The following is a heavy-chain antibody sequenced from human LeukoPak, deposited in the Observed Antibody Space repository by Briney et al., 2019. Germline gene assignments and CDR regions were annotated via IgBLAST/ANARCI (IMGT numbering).Heavy chain of an antibody. D-gene: IGHD5-18*01. V-gene: IGHV3-30*18. J-gene: IGHJ4*02. CDR3: VEDGTGGYSYGYFDY. Sequence: GGSLRLSCAASGLTFSSYGMHWVRQAPGKGLGWVAVISHDGSNKYYADSVKGRFTISRDNSKNTLYLQMNSLRAEDTAVYYCVEDGTGGYSYGYFDYWGQGTLVTVSS. CDR2: ISHDGSNK. CDR1: GLTFSSYG.